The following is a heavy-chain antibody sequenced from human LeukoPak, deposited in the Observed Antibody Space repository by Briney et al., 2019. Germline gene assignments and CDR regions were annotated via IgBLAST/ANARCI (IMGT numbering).Heavy chain of an antibody. V-gene: IGHV3-20*04. J-gene: IGHJ3*02. Sequence: GGSLRLSCAASGFTFDDYGMSWVRQAPGKGLEWVSGINWNGGSTGYADSVKGRFTISRDNAKNSLYLQMNSLRAEDTALYYCARVNNWNYVGAFDIWGQGTMVTVSS. CDR2: INWNGGST. CDR3: ARVNNWNYVGAFDI. D-gene: IGHD1-7*01. CDR1: GFTFDDYG.